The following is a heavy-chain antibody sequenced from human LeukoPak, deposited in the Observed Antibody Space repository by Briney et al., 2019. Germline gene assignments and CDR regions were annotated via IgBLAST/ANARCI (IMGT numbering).Heavy chain of an antibody. CDR2: ISSTSDYI. CDR1: GFAFRTCT. CDR3: GGEFSSSPASMDV. V-gene: IGHV3-21*06. D-gene: IGHD6-13*01. J-gene: IGHJ6*02. Sequence: GSLRLSCAASGFAFRTCTMNWVRQTPGKGLEWVSFISSTSDYIYYADSVKGRFTISRDNARNSLYLQMNSLREEDTAVYYCGGEFSSSPASMDVWGQGTMVTVSS.